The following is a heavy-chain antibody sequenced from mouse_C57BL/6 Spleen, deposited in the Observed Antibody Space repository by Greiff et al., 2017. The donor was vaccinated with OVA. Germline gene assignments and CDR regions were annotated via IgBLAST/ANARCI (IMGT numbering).Heavy chain of an antibody. V-gene: IGHV5-6*02. J-gene: IGHJ3*01. CDR2: ISSGGSYT. D-gene: IGHD1-1*02. CDR1: GFTFSSYG. CDR3: ARRTGAWFAY. Sequence: DVMLVESGGDLVKPGGSLKLSCAASGFTFSSYGMSWVRQTPDKRLEWVATISSGGSYTYYPDRVKGRFTISRDNAKHTLYLQMSSLKSEDTAMYYCARRTGAWFAYWGQGTLVTVSA.